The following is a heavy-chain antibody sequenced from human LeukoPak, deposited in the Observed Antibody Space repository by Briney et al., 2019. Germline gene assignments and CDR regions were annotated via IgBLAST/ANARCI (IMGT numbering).Heavy chain of an antibody. Sequence: GGSLSLSCAAPGFTFDSYAMTWVRQAPGKGLEWVSSISGGGGITNYADSVKGRFPISRDNSKYTLFLQMNSLRAEDTAVYYCAKYGVDCSSTSCYPLYYMDVWGKGTTVTVSS. CDR3: AKYGVDCSSTSCYPLYYMDV. V-gene: IGHV3-23*01. D-gene: IGHD2-2*01. J-gene: IGHJ6*03. CDR1: GFTFDSYA. CDR2: ISGGGGIT.